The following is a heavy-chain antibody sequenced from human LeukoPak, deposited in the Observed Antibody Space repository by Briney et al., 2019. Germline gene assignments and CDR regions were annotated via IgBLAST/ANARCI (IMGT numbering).Heavy chain of an antibody. Sequence: SETLSLTCAVYGGSFSGYYWSWIRQPPGKGLEWIGEINHSGSTNYNPSLKSRVTISVDTSKNQFSLKLSSVTAADTAVYYCARGVPDHGLCYDSSGYYGATASDFDYWGQGTLVTVSS. J-gene: IGHJ4*02. CDR2: INHSGST. V-gene: IGHV4-34*01. CDR3: ARGVPDHGLCYDSSGYYGATASDFDY. D-gene: IGHD3-22*01. CDR1: GGSFSGYY.